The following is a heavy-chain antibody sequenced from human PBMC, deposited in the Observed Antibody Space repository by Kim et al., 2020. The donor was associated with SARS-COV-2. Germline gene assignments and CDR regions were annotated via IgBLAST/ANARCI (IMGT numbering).Heavy chain of an antibody. CDR3: ARIHLVYL. CDR1: GGSISSSSYY. V-gene: IGHV4-39*01. D-gene: IGHD3-9*01. CDR2: IYYSGST. J-gene: IGHJ4*02. Sequence: SETLSLTCTVSGGSISSSSYYWGWIRQPPGKGLEWIGSIYYSGSTYYNPSLKSRVTISVDTSKNQFSLKLSSVTAADTAVYYCARIHLVYLWGQGTLVTVSS.